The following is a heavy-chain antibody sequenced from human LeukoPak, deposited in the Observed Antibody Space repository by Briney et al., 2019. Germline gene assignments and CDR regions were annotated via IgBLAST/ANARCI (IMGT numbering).Heavy chain of an antibody. CDR3: ARGPSRDY. Sequence: ASVKVSCKASGYTFTGHYMHWVRQAPGQGLEWMGWINPNSGGTNCAQKFQDRATMTRDTSISTAYMELRRLRSDDTAVYYCARGPSRDYWGQGTLVTVSS. V-gene: IGHV1-2*02. J-gene: IGHJ4*02. CDR2: INPNSGGT. CDR1: GYTFTGHY.